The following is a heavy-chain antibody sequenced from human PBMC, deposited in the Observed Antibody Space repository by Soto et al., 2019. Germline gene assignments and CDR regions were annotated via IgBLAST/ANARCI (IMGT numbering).Heavy chain of an antibody. V-gene: IGHV2-26*01. CDR2: IFSGDDR. J-gene: IGHJ4*02. Sequence: QVTLKESGPVLLRPTETLTLTCTVSGFSLSDSRLGVGWIRQPPGKALEWVAHIFSGDDRSYSPSLRSRLTITKDPSIRQVVLTLTNVDPAYTATYYCVRLDVTRDWRYYFEHWGRGTPVTVSP. D-gene: IGHD3-10*01. CDR1: GFSLSDSRLG. CDR3: VRLDVTRDWRYYFEH.